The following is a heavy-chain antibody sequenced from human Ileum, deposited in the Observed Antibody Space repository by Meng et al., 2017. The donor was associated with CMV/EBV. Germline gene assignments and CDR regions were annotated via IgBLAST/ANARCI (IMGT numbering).Heavy chain of an antibody. D-gene: IGHD2-21*01. Sequence: AGSLRLSCDASGFTFSDYYMAWIRHAPGKGLEWVSLIIGSDNTNYYADSVRGRFTMSRNNARQLVFLQMDALRAEGTAVYYCARGITLCGGDCYHPRVWFDPRGQGTQVTVSS. CDR3: ARGITLCGGDCYHPRVWFDP. V-gene: IGHV3-11*01. J-gene: IGHJ5*02. CDR1: GFTFSDYY. CDR2: IIGSDNTN.